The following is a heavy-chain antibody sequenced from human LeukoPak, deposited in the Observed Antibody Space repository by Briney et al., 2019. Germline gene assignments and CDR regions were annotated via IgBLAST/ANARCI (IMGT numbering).Heavy chain of an antibody. Sequence: GGSLRLSCAASGFTFSYYWMSWVRQAPGKGLEWVSAISGSSDDISYADSVRGRFTISRDNSKNTLYLQMNSLRAEDTAVYYCARDQPGSGWFNWGQGTLVTVSS. CDR2: ISGSSDDI. D-gene: IGHD6-19*01. V-gene: IGHV3-23*01. J-gene: IGHJ4*02. CDR3: ARDQPGSGWFN. CDR1: GFTFSYYW.